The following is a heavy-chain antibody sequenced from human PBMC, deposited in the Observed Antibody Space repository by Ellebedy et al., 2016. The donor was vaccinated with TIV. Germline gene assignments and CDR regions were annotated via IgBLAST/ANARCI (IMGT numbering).Heavy chain of an antibody. CDR1: GYTFTGYY. J-gene: IGHJ3*02. V-gene: IGHV1-2*04. CDR3: ARSYYYDSSGSDAFDI. Sequence: ASVKVSCKASGYTFTGYYMHWVRQAPGQGLERMGWINPNSGGTNYAQKFQGWVTMTRDTSISTAYMELSRLRSDDTAVYYCARSYYYDSSGSDAFDIWGQGTMVTVSS. D-gene: IGHD3-22*01. CDR2: INPNSGGT.